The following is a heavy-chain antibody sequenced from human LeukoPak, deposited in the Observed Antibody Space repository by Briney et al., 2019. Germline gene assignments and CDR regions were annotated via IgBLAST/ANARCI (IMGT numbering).Heavy chain of an antibody. D-gene: IGHD3-10*01. V-gene: IGHV3-21*01. CDR3: AREAYYGSGSYGL. J-gene: IGHJ4*02. CDR1: GFTFNTYS. CDR2: ISSSSSSI. Sequence: PGGSLRLSCAASGFTFNTYSMDWVRQAPGKGLEWVSSISSSSSSIYYAGSVKGRFTISRDNAKNSLYLQMNSLRAEDTAVYYCAREAYYGSGSYGLWGQGALVTVSS.